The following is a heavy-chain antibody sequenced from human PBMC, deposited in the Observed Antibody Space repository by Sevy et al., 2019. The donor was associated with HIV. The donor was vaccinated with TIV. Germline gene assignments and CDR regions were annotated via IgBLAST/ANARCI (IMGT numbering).Heavy chain of an antibody. Sequence: ASVKVPCKASGYTFTGYYMHWVRQAPGQGLEWMGRINPNSGGTNYAQKFQGRVTMTRDTSISTAYMELSRLRSDDTAVYYCARQMGYYDSSGYYPWFDYWGQGTLVTVSS. J-gene: IGHJ4*02. CDR1: GYTFTGYY. D-gene: IGHD3-22*01. CDR2: INPNSGGT. CDR3: ARQMGYYDSSGYYPWFDY. V-gene: IGHV1-2*06.